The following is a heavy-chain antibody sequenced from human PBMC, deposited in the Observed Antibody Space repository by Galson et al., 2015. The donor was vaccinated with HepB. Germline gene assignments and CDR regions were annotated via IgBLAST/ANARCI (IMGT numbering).Heavy chain of an antibody. CDR1: EGTFNRYA. Sequence: SVKVSCKASEGTFNRYAISWVRQAPGHGLEWMGGIIPIFGTTNYAQKFQGRVTITADKSTSTAYMELNSLRSDDTAIYYCATAAVERLVRRGWFDPWGQGTLVTVSS. D-gene: IGHD3-10*01. CDR3: ATAAVERLVRRGWFDP. J-gene: IGHJ5*02. CDR2: IIPIFGTT. V-gene: IGHV1-69*06.